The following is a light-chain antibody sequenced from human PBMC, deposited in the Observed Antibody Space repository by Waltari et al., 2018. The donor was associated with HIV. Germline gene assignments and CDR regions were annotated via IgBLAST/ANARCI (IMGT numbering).Light chain of an antibody. Sequence: QSALTQPPSASGSPGQSATLSSTGTTSAVGGYNPVSWYQHHPGKAPQLLLYEVTSRPSGVPDRFSGSKSGNTASLTVSGLQADDEADYYCVSYAGVKNRWAFGGGTKLTVL. J-gene: IGLJ3*02. CDR3: VSYAGVKNRWA. CDR2: EVT. CDR1: TSAVGGYNP. V-gene: IGLV2-8*01.